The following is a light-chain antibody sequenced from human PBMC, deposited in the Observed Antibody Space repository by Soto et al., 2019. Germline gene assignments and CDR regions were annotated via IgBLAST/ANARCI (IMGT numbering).Light chain of an antibody. CDR2: EVT. CDR1: SSDIGVYNY. Sequence: QSPLTQPPSASGSPGQSVTISCTGASSDIGVYNYVSWYQQHPGQVPKLIIYEVTKRPSGVPGRFSGSKSGNTASLTVSGLQAEDEGDYYCSSYAGSDTIVFGGGTKVTVL. V-gene: IGLV2-8*01. J-gene: IGLJ1*01. CDR3: SSYAGSDTIV.